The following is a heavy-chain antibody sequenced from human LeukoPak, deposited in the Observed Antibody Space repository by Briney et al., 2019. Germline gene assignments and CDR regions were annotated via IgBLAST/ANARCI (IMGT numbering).Heavy chain of an antibody. V-gene: IGHV4-61*02. CDR1: GGSISSGSYY. J-gene: IGHJ6*03. Sequence: SETLSLTCTVSGGSISSGSYYWSWIRQPAGKGLEWIGRIYTSGSTNYNPSLKSRITISVDTSKNQFSLKLSSVTAADTAVYYCARSDISLYYYYYMDVWGKGTTVTVSS. CDR3: ARSDISLYYYYYMDV. D-gene: IGHD5-12*01. CDR2: IYTSGST.